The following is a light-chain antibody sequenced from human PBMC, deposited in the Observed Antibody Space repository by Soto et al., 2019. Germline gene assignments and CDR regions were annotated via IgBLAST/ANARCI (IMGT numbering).Light chain of an antibody. J-gene: IGKJ5*01. CDR3: QQRKNWQVT. Sequence: VLTHSLATLSVSPGEKATLSSRAIQSVSSNLAWYQQKPGQSPSLLIYDASNRATGIPARFIGSGSGTDFTLTISILEPEEFAVYYCQQRKNWQVTFGQGTRLDI. CDR2: DAS. CDR1: QSVSSN. V-gene: IGKV3-11*01.